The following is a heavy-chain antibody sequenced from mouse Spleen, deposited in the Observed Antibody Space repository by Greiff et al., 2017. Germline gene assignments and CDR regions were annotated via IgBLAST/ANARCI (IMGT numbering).Heavy chain of an antibody. J-gene: IGHJ3*01. V-gene: IGHV1-7*01. Sequence: QVQLKQSGAELAKPGASVKLSCKASGYTFTSYWMHWVKQRPGQGLEWIGYINPSSGYTKYNQKFKDKATLTADKSSSTAYMQLSSLTYEDSAVYYCAREEELDGSSYEAWFAYWGQGTLVTVSA. CDR1: GYTFTSYW. CDR3: AREEELDGSSYEAWFAY. D-gene: IGHD1-1*01. CDR2: INPSSGYT.